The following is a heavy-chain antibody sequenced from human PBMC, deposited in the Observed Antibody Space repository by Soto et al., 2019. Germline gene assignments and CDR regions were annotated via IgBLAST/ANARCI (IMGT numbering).Heavy chain of an antibody. Sequence: QVQLVQSGAEVKKPGSSVKVSCKASGGTFSSYAISWVRQAPGQGLEWMGGIIPIFGTANYAQKFQGRVTIIADESTSTAYMELSSLRAEDTAVFYWASNNNVLTGSYYYGMDVWGQGTTVTVSS. CDR2: IIPIFGTA. D-gene: IGHD3-9*01. V-gene: IGHV1-69*12. J-gene: IGHJ6*02. CDR3: ASNNNVLTGSYYYGMDV. CDR1: GGTFSSYA.